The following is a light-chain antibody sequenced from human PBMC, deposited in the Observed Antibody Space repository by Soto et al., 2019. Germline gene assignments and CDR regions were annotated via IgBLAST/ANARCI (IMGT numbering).Light chain of an antibody. CDR3: QQYNNWPLT. J-gene: IGKJ4*01. V-gene: IGKV3D-15*01. CDR2: GAS. Sequence: EIAMTQSPVTLSVSPGERATLSCRAGQSVSDNLAWYQQKPGQAPRLLIYGASTRATGIPARFSGSGSGTEFTLTISSLQSEDFAVYYCQQYNNWPLTFGGGTQVEIK. CDR1: QSVSDN.